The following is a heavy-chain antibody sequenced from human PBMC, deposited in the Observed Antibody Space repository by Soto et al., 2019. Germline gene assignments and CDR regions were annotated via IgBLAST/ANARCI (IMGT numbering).Heavy chain of an antibody. CDR1: GFTFSNHL. D-gene: IGHD3-16*01. CDR2: IKADGSEK. Sequence: EVHLVESGGGLVQPGGSLRLSCAGSGFTFSNHLMNWVRQAPGKVLEWVANIKADGSEKYYVDSVKGRCTISRDNAKNALYLPMNSLRAEDTAVYYCARARGVDSWGPGTLVSVSS. CDR3: ARARGVDS. V-gene: IGHV3-7*03. J-gene: IGHJ5*01.